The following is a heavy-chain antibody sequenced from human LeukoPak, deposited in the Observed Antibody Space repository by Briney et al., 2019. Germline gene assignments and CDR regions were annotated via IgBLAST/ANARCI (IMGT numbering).Heavy chain of an antibody. CDR1: GFTFSSYS. Sequence: PGGSLRLSCAASGFTFSSYSMNWVRQAPGKGLEWVSSISSSSSYIYYADSVKGRFTISRDNAKKSLYLQMNSLRAEDTAVYYFARDQNNLNDEYDYWGQGTLVTVSS. V-gene: IGHV3-21*01. CDR2: ISSSSSYI. J-gene: IGHJ4*02. D-gene: IGHD1-20*01. CDR3: ARDQNNLNDEYDY.